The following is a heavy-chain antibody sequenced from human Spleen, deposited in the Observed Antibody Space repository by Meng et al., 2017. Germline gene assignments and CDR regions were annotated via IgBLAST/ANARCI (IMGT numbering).Heavy chain of an antibody. CDR3: ARDWSEFYDILTGYLDY. V-gene: IGHV3-30*01. Sequence: GESLKISCAASGFTFSSYAMHWVRQAPGKGLEWVAVISYDGSNKYYADSVKGRFTISRDNSKNTLYLQMNSLRAEDTAVYYCARDWSEFYDILTGYLDYWGQGTLVTVSS. D-gene: IGHD3-9*01. CDR2: ISYDGSNK. J-gene: IGHJ4*02. CDR1: GFTFSSYA.